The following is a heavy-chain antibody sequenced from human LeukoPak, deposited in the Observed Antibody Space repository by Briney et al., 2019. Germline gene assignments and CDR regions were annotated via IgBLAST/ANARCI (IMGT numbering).Heavy chain of an antibody. CDR2: ISYDGSNK. D-gene: IGHD1-26*01. V-gene: IGHV3-30*04. CDR1: GFTFSSYA. Sequence: PGRSLRLSCAASGFTFSSYAMHWVRQAPGKGLEWVAVISYDGSNKYYADSVKGRFTISRDNAKNSLYLQMNSLRAEDTAVYYCARDQPYSGSYSPFDYWGQGTLVTVSS. J-gene: IGHJ4*02. CDR3: ARDQPYSGSYSPFDY.